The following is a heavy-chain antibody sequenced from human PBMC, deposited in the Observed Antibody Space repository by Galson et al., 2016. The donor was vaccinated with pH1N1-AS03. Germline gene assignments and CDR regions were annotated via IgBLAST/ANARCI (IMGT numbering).Heavy chain of an antibody. D-gene: IGHD2-2*01. Sequence: TLSLTCTVSGSSISSGNNFWRWIRQHPGKGLEWIGPLYDTANTSHKPSVKSPVSIAVDTSKNHFSLKLNSLTATDTAVYYSASVSLAYCSSTSCFRFDPWGQGTLVTVSS. V-gene: IGHV4-31*01. CDR3: ASVSLAYCSSTSCFRFDP. CDR1: GSSISSGNNF. J-gene: IGHJ5*02. CDR2: LYDTANT.